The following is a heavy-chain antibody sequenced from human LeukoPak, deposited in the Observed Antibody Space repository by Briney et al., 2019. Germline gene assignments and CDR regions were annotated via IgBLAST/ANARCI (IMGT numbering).Heavy chain of an antibody. CDR1: GGSINSAGYY. Sequence: PSETLSLTCTVSGGSINSAGYYWTWTRQHPEKGLEWIVYIYYSGTTYYNPSLKSRVTISLDTSKDQFSLELASVTAADTAVYYCARTTLMYFGESPTYFDYWGQGILVTASS. CDR3: ARTTLMYFGESPTYFDY. D-gene: IGHD3-10*01. CDR2: IYYSGTT. J-gene: IGHJ4*02. V-gene: IGHV4-31*03.